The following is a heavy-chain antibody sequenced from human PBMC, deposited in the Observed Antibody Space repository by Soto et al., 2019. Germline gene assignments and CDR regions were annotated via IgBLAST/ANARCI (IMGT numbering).Heavy chain of an antibody. CDR3: ARLLAYCGGDCSLHAFDI. D-gene: IGHD2-21*02. J-gene: IGHJ3*02. V-gene: IGHV4-30-4*01. CDR2: IYYSGIT. CDR1: GGSINSGDYY. Sequence: SETLSLTCTVSGGSINSGDYYWSWIRQPPGKGLECIGYIYYSGITYYNPSLKSRVTISVDTSKNHFSLKLRSVAAADTAVYYCARLLAYCGGDCSLHAFDIWGRGTMVTVSS.